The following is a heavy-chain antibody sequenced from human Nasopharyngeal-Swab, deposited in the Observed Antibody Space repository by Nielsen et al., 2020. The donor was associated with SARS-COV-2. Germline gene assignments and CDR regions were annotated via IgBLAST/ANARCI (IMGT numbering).Heavy chain of an antibody. CDR2: IKSKTDGGTT. CDR3: TTELYCYGSGSYYKGFAD. V-gene: IGHV3-15*01. J-gene: IGHJ4*02. Sequence: WIRQPPGKGLEWVGRIKSKTDGGTTDYAAPVKGRFTISRDDSKNTLYLQMNSLKTEDTAVYYCTTELYCYGSGSYYKGFADWGQGTLVTVSS. D-gene: IGHD3-10*01.